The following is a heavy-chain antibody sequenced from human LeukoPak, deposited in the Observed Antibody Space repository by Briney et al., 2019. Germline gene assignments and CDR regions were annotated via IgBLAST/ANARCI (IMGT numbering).Heavy chain of an antibody. CDR3: ARGEWELLTFGDY. CDR1: GGSFSGYY. J-gene: IGHJ4*02. V-gene: IGHV4-34*01. CDR2: INHSGST. D-gene: IGHD1-26*01. Sequence: SETLSLTCAVYGGSFSGYYWSWIRQPPGKGLEWIGEINHSGSTNYNPSLKSRVTISVDTSKNQFSLKLSSVTAADTAVYYCARGEWELLTFGDYWGQGTLVTVSS.